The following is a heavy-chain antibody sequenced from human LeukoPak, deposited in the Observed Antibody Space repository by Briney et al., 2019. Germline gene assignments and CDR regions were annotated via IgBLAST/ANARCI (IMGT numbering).Heavy chain of an antibody. CDR1: GFTFSSYG. CDR3: ARGITTGWFFDY. CDR2: IRGSGSGT. D-gene: IGHD6-19*01. Sequence: GGSLRLSCAASGFTFSSYGMSWVRQAPGKGLEWVSAIRGSGSGTYYADSVRGRFTISRDNSKNTLSLQMNSLRTDDTAVYYCARGITTGWFFDYWGQGTLVTVSS. V-gene: IGHV3-23*01. J-gene: IGHJ4*02.